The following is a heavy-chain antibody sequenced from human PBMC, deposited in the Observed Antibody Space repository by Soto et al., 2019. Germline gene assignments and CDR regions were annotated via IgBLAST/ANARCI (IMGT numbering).Heavy chain of an antibody. V-gene: IGHV3-23*01. CDR3: AKDYSGSYSVTFGY. Sequence: PVGSLRLSCAASGFTFSSYAMSWVRQAPGKGLEWVSAISGSGGSTYYADSVKGRFTISRDNSKNTLYLQMNSLRAEDTAVYYCAKDYSGSYSVTFGYWGQGTLVTVSS. D-gene: IGHD1-26*01. CDR2: ISGSGGST. J-gene: IGHJ4*02. CDR1: GFTFSSYA.